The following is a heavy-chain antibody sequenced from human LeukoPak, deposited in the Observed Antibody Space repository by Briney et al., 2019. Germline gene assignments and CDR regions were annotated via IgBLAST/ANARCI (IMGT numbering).Heavy chain of an antibody. CDR2: IKSETDGGTT. D-gene: IGHD3-3*01. J-gene: IGHJ4*02. Sequence: PGGSLRLSCAASGFTFSNAWMSWVRQAPGKGLEWVGRIKSETDGGTTDYAAPVKGRFTISRDDSKNTLYLQMNSLKTEDTAVYYCTTTTHDFWSGYYIPNDYWGQGTLVTVSS. CDR1: GFTFSNAW. V-gene: IGHV3-15*01. CDR3: TTTTHDFWSGYYIPNDY.